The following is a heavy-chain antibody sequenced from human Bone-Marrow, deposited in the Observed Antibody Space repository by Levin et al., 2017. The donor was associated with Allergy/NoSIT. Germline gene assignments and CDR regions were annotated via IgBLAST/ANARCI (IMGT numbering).Heavy chain of an antibody. CDR1: GFTFSSYW. CDR3: ARSIPPHYYFDY. V-gene: IGHV3-74*01. D-gene: IGHD2-2*02. Sequence: ASVKVSCAASGFTFSSYWMHWVRQAPGKGLVWVSRINSDGSSTSYADSVKGRFTISRDNAKNTLYLQMNSLRAEDTAVYYCARSIPPHYYFDYWGQGTLVTVSS. J-gene: IGHJ4*02. CDR2: INSDGSST.